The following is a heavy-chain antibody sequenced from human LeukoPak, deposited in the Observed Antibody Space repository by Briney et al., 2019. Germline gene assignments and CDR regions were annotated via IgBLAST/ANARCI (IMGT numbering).Heavy chain of an antibody. D-gene: IGHD4-17*01. CDR2: IYTSGST. V-gene: IGHV4-4*07. CDR1: GGSISSYY. J-gene: IGHJ6*03. CDR3: ARQSTVTKGVGYYYYHMDV. Sequence: PSETLSLTCTVSGGSISSYYWSWIRQPAGKGLEWIGRIYTSGSTNYNPSLKSRVTMSVDTSKNQFSLKLSSVTAADTAVYYCARQSTVTKGVGYYYYHMDVWGKGTTVTVSS.